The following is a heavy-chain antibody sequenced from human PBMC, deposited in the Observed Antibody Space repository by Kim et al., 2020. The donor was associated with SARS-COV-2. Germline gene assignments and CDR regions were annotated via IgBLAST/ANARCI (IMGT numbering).Heavy chain of an antibody. V-gene: IGHV3-33*06. CDR3: AKDISTVTTHYYYGMDV. J-gene: IGHJ6*02. Sequence: GKGRFTISRDNSKNTLYLQMNSLRAEDTAVYYCAKDISTVTTHYYYGMDVWGQGTTVTVSS. D-gene: IGHD4-17*01.